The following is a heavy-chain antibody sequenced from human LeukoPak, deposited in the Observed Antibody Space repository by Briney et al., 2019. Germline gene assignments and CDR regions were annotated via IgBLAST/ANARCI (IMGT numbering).Heavy chain of an antibody. CDR2: INPNSGGT. J-gene: IGHJ4*02. CDR3: ARTNGRYLRFLEWRTWYYFDY. D-gene: IGHD3-3*01. V-gene: IGHV1-2*02. CDR1: GYTFTGYY. Sequence: ASVKVSCKASGYTFTGYYMHWVRQAPGQGLEWMGWINPNSGGTNYAQKFQGRVTMTRDTSISTAYMELSRLRSDDTAVYYCARTNGRYLRFLEWRTWYYFDYWGQGALVTVSS.